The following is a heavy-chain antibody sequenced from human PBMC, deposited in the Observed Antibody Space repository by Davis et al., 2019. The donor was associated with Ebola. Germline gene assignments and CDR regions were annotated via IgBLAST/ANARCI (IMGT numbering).Heavy chain of an antibody. Sequence: AASVKVSCKASGGTFSSYAISWVRQAPGQGLEWMGGIIPIFGTANYAQKFQGRVTITADESTSTAYMELSSLRSEDTAVYYCARGYGPMEYQYNYYYGMDVWGQGTTVTVSS. CDR2: IIPIFGTA. V-gene: IGHV1-69*13. CDR3: ARGYGPMEYQYNYYYGMDV. D-gene: IGHD2-2*01. CDR1: GGTFSSYA. J-gene: IGHJ6*02.